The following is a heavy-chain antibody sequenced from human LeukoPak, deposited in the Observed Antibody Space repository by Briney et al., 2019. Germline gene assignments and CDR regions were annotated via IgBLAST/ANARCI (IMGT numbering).Heavy chain of an antibody. CDR2: ISSSSSTI. CDR3: SSETYYYDSSGYYYGHRAFDI. J-gene: IGHJ3*02. D-gene: IGHD3-22*01. CDR1: GFTFSSYS. Sequence: GGSLRLSCAASGFTFSSYSMNWVRQAPGKGLEWFSYISSSSSTIYYADSVKGRFTISRDNAKNSLYLQMNSLRAEDTAVYYCSSETYYYDSSGYYYGHRAFDIWGQGTMVTVSS. V-gene: IGHV3-48*01.